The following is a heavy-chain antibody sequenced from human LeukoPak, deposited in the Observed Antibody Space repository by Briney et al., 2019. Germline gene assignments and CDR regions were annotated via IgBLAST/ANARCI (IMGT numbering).Heavy chain of an antibody. J-gene: IGHJ4*02. Sequence: PSETLSLTCTVSGGSISSSSYYWGWIRQPPGKGLEWIGSIYYSGSTYYNPSLKSRVTISVDTSKNQFSLKLSSVTAADTAVYYCARQGPYCTNGVCYHDFDYWGQGTLVTVSS. V-gene: IGHV4-39*01. CDR2: IYYSGST. D-gene: IGHD2-8*01. CDR3: ARQGPYCTNGVCYHDFDY. CDR1: GGSISSSSYY.